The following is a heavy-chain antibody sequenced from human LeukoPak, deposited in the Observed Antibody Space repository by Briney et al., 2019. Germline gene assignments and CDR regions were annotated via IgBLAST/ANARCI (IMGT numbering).Heavy chain of an antibody. Sequence: GGSLRLSCAASGFTFSNAWMSWVRQAPGKGLEWAGRIKSKTDGGTTDYAAPVKGRFTISRDDSKNTLYLQMNSLKTEDTAVYYCTTTRIVGATPSYWGQGTLVSVSS. D-gene: IGHD1-26*01. CDR1: GFTFSNAW. J-gene: IGHJ4*02. CDR3: TTTRIVGATPSY. CDR2: IKSKTDGGTT. V-gene: IGHV3-15*01.